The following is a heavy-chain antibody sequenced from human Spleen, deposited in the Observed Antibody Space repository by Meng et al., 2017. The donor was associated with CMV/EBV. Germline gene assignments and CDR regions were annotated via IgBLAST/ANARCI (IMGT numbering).Heavy chain of an antibody. CDR2: IRSKANSYTT. J-gene: IGHJ4*02. D-gene: IGHD1-7*01. Sequence: GESLKISCAASGFTFSGSAIHWVRQASGKGLEWVGRIRSKANSYTTAYAASVKGRFTVSRDDSKNTAYLQMTSLKTEDMAVYYCTRGLELNFWGQGTLVTVSS. CDR1: GFTFSGSA. V-gene: IGHV3-73*01. CDR3: TRGLELNF.